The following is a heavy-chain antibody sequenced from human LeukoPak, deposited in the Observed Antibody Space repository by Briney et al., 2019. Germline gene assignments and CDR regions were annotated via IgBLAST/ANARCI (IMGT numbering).Heavy chain of an antibody. Sequence: PGGSLRLSCAASGFTFSSYGMHWVRQAPGKGLEWVAVISYDGSNKYYADSVKGRFTISRDNAKNTLYLQMNSLRAEDTAVYYCARDLSSGWYPYYYYGMDVWGQGTTVTVSS. J-gene: IGHJ6*02. V-gene: IGHV3-30*03. CDR1: GFTFSSYG. CDR3: ARDLSSGWYPYYYYGMDV. D-gene: IGHD6-19*01. CDR2: ISYDGSNK.